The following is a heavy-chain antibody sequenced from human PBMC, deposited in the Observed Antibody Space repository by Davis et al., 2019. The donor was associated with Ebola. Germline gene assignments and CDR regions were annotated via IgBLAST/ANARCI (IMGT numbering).Heavy chain of an antibody. CDR3: ARGVDYGFDI. Sequence: EFPKNPCSTPGFPLRCSCNKRVRPASGKGAGWGSHHCSSRTTAYHADSVKGRFTIPRDNVKGSLYLQMNSLRDEDTAVYYCARGVDYGFDIWGQGTMVTVSS. CDR2: HCSSRTTA. V-gene: IGHV3-48*02. J-gene: IGHJ3*02. CDR1: GFPLRCSC. D-gene: IGHD2-21*02.